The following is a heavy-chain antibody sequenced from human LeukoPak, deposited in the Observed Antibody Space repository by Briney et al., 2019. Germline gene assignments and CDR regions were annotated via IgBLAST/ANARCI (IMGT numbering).Heavy chain of an antibody. Sequence: TSETLSLTCTVSGGSITNTNYYWGWIRLPPGKGLEWIGSISYSGSTYYNPSLKSRVTISVDSSKNQFSLRLSSVTAADSGVYYCARHFRFIGFGELLAFDTWGQGTRVIVSS. CDR2: ISYSGST. CDR3: ARHFRFIGFGELLAFDT. D-gene: IGHD3-10*01. CDR1: GGSITNTNYY. V-gene: IGHV4-39*01. J-gene: IGHJ4*02.